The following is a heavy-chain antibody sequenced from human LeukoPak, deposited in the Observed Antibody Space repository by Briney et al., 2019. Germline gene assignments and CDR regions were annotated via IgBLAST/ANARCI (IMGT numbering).Heavy chain of an antibody. Sequence: SETLSLTCAVYGGSFSGYYWSWIRQPPGKGLEWIGYNSYSGSTNYNPSLKSRVTISIDTSKNQFSLKLSSVTAADTAVYYCAKNGGSYSFDYWGQGTLVTVSS. V-gene: IGHV4-59*01. D-gene: IGHD1-26*01. CDR1: GGSFSGYY. CDR2: NSYSGST. J-gene: IGHJ4*02. CDR3: AKNGGSYSFDY.